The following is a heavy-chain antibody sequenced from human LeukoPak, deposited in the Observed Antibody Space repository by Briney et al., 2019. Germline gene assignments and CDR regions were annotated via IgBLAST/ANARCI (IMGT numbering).Heavy chain of an antibody. CDR3: AKAMGATLFDY. CDR2: IGTVGDT. D-gene: IGHD1-26*01. V-gene: IGHV3-13*01. Sequence: GGSLRLSCAASGFTVRSNYMSWVRQAPGKGLEWVSAIGTVGDTYYPGSVKGRFTISRENAKNSLYLQMNSLRAGDTAVYYCAKAMGATLFDYWGQGTLVTVSS. J-gene: IGHJ4*02. CDR1: GFTVRSNY.